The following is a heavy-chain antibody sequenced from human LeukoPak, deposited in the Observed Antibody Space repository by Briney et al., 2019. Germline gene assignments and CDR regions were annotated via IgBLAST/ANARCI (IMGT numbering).Heavy chain of an antibody. J-gene: IGHJ3*02. CDR3: ARLLYYYDSSGPHAFDI. V-gene: IGHV1-69*05. CDR1: GGTFSSYA. D-gene: IGHD3-22*01. Sequence: SVKVSCKASGGTFSSYAISWVRQAPGQGLEWMGGIIPIFGTANYARKFQGRVTITTDESTSTAYMELSSLRSEDTAVYYCARLLYYYDSSGPHAFDIWGQGTMVTVSS. CDR2: IIPIFGTA.